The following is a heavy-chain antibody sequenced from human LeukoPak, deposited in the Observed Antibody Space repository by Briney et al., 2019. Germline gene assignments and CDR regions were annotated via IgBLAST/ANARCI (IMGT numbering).Heavy chain of an antibody. V-gene: IGHV1-2*02. J-gene: IGHJ4*02. CDR1: GYTFTSYY. CDR3: ARQATTVFYYFDY. D-gene: IGHD4-17*01. Sequence: ASVKVSCKASGYTFTSYYMHWVRQAPGQGLEWMGWINPNSGGTNYAQKFQGRVTMTRDTSISTAYMELSRLRSDDTAVYYCARQATTVFYYFDYWGQGTLVTVSS. CDR2: INPNSGGT.